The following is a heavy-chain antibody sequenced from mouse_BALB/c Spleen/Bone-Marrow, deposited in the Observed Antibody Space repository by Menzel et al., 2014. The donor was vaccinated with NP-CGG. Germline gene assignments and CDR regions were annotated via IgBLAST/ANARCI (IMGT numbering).Heavy chain of an antibody. D-gene: IGHD2-5*01. CDR2: INPSTGYT. V-gene: IGHV1-7*01. Sequence: LVESGAELAKPGASVKMSCKASGYTFTSYWMHWVKQRPGQGLEWIGYINPSTGYTEYNQKFKDKATLTADKSSSTAYMQLSSLTTEDSAVYYCARSNYPAWFAYWGQGTLVTVSA. CDR3: ARSNYPAWFAY. CDR1: GYTFTSYW. J-gene: IGHJ3*01.